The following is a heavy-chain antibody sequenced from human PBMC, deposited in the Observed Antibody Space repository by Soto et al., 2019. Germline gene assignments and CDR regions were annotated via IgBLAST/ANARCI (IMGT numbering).Heavy chain of an antibody. CDR3: AKPYYDSSGSRHYFDY. CDR2: IKQDGNEK. CDR1: GFTFSDYW. D-gene: IGHD3-22*01. Sequence: AGGSLRLSCAVSGFTFSDYWMSWVRQAPGKGLEWVANIKQDGNEKYYVDSVKGRFTISRDNAKNSLYLQMNSLRAEDTAVYYCAKPYYDSSGSRHYFDYWGQGTLVTVSS. V-gene: IGHV3-7*03. J-gene: IGHJ4*02.